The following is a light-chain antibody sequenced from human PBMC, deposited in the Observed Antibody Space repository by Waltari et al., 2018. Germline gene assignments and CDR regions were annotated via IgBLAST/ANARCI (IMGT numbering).Light chain of an antibody. CDR2: GVS. CDR3: CSYAGSYSLV. Sequence: QSALTQPRSVSGSPGQSVTLSCPGTSSDVGGYHSVSCYQQHPVKAPKLMIYGVSKRPSGVPVRVSGSKSGNTASLTISGLQAEDEADYYCCSYAGSYSLVFGTGTKVTVL. CDR1: SSDVGGYHS. J-gene: IGLJ1*01. V-gene: IGLV2-11*01.